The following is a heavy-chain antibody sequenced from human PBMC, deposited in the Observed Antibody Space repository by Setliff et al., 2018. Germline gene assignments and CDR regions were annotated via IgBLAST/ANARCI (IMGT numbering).Heavy chain of an antibody. D-gene: IGHD6-13*01. V-gene: IGHV3-15*01. CDR1: GFTFTNAW. Sequence: PGGSLRLSCAASGFTFTNAWMSWVRQAPGKGLEWVGRVKSKSDGGTIDYAAPVEGRFTISRDDSRNTLSLQMNSLKTEDTAVYYCTTAPLAAASTCWGQGTLVTVSS. CDR2: VKSKSDGGTI. J-gene: IGHJ4*02. CDR3: TTAPLAAASTC.